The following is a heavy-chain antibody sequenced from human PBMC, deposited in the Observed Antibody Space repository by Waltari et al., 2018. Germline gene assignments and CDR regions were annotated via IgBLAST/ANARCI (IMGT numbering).Heavy chain of an antibody. J-gene: IGHJ4*02. CDR3: ARDSPWQLVVVVAAYYFDF. V-gene: IGHV3-30*04. D-gene: IGHD2-15*01. CDR2: VSYDGTNE. CDR1: GFPFINFA. Sequence: QVQLVESGGGVVQPGRSLRLYCATPGFPFINFAMHWVRPAPGKGLEWVAVVSYDGTNEYYAESVKGRFTISRDNSKNTLYLQINNLRPDDTAVYYCARDSPWQLVVVVAAYYFDFWGQGILVTVSS.